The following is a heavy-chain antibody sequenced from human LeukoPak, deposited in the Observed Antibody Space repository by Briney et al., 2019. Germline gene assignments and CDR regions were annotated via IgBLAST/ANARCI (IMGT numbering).Heavy chain of an antibody. D-gene: IGHD3-16*01. J-gene: IGHJ4*02. CDR1: GFTFSSYG. Sequence: PGGSLRLSCAASGFTFSSYGMHWVRQAPGKGLEWVAVISYDGSNKYYAGSVKGRFTISRDNSKNTLYLQMNSLRAEDTAVYYCAKDRLGGELYYWGQGTLVTVSS. CDR3: AKDRLGGELYY. V-gene: IGHV3-30*18. CDR2: ISYDGSNK.